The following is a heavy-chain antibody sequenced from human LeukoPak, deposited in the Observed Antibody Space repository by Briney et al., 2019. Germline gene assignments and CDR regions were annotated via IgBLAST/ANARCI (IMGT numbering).Heavy chain of an antibody. CDR1: GGSIGSYY. Sequence: SETLSLTCTVSGGSIGSYYWSWIRQPPGKGLEWIGYIYYSGSTNYNPSLKSRVTISVDTSKNQFSLKLSSVTAADTAVYYCASGLWPNFDYWGQGTLVTVSS. CDR3: ASGLWPNFDY. V-gene: IGHV4-59*01. J-gene: IGHJ4*02. CDR2: IYYSGST.